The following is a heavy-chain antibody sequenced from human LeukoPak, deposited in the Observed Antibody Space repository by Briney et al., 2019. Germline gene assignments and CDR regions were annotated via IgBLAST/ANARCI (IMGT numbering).Heavy chain of an antibody. CDR3: ARDLGRTFDY. CDR1: GFTVSSNY. V-gene: IGHV3-53*04. J-gene: IGHJ4*02. CDR2: IYSGGST. D-gene: IGHD3-16*01. Sequence: PGGSLRLSCAASGFTVSSNYMSWVRQAPGKGLEWVSVIYSGGSTYYADSVKGRFTISRHNSKNTLSLQMNSLRAEDTAVYYCARDLGRTFDYWGQGTLVTVSS.